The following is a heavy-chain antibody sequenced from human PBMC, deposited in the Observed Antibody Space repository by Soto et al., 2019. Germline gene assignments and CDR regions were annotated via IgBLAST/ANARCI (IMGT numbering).Heavy chain of an antibody. D-gene: IGHD6-19*01. CDR1: GFTFSSYA. CDR2: ISGSGGST. J-gene: IGHJ5*02. V-gene: IGHV3-23*01. CDR3: AKEVQQWLVWENWFDP. Sequence: EVQLLESGGGLVQPGGSLRLSCAASGFTFSSYAMSWVRQAPGKGLEWVSAISGSGGSTYYADSVKGRFTISRDNSKNTLYLQMNRLRAEDTAVYYCAKEVQQWLVWENWFDPWGQGTLVTVSS.